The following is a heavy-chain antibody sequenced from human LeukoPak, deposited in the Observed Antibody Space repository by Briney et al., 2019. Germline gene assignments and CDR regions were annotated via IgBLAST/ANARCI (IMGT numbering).Heavy chain of an antibody. J-gene: IGHJ4*02. CDR2: ISTSSSHI. CDR1: GFTFSFDM. Sequence: GGSLRLSCTASGFTFSFDMMNWVRQAPGRGLQWVSSISTSSSHIYYADSLKGRFTVSRDNAKNSLYLQMNNLRAEDTAVYYCARDDNWNDKPFDLWGPGTLVTVSS. CDR3: ARDDNWNDKPFDL. V-gene: IGHV3-21*01. D-gene: IGHD1-20*01.